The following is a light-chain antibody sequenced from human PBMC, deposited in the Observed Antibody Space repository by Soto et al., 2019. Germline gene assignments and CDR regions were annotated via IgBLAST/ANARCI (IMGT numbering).Light chain of an antibody. J-gene: IGLJ3*02. V-gene: IGLV1-40*01. CDR2: GNN. CDR3: QSYDSSLNGWV. Sequence: QSVLTQPPSVSGAPGQRVTISCTGSSSNIGAGYDVHWYQQLPGTAPNLLIYGNNNRPSGVPDRFSGSKSGTSASLAITGLQAEEEADYYCQSYDSSLNGWVFGGGTKLTVL. CDR1: SSNIGAGYD.